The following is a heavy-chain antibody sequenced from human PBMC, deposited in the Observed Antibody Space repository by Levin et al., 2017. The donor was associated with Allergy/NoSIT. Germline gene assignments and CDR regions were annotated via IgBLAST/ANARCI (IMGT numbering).Heavy chain of an antibody. V-gene: IGHV3-23*01. Sequence: RPGGSLRLSCAASGFTFSSYAMSWVRQAPGKGLEWVSAIRDSGSDTYYPDSVKGRFTISRDNSENTLFLQMNSLRADDTAVYYCAKVPTSGNYYYFDFWGQGTLVTVSS. CDR2: IRDSGSDT. J-gene: IGHJ4*02. CDR1: GFTFSSYA. CDR3: AKVPTSGNYYYFDF. D-gene: IGHD1-26*01.